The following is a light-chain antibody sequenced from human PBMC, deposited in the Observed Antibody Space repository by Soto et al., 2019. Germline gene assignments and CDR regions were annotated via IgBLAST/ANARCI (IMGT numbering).Light chain of an antibody. CDR1: SSDVGGYHF. CDR2: EVS. CDR3: CSYAGAFIYV. V-gene: IGLV2-14*01. J-gene: IGLJ1*01. Sequence: SVLTQPASVSGSPGQSITLSCTGTSSDVGGYHFVSWYQQHPGKAPKLMIYEVSKRPSGVSDRSSGSKSGSTASLTISGLQAEDEADYYCCSYAGAFIYVFGSGTKVTVL.